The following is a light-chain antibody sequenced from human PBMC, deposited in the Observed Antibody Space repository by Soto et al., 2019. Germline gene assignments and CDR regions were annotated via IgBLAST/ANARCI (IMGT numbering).Light chain of an antibody. V-gene: IGKV1-9*01. CDR2: AAS. CDR3: QQLNSFPYT. CDR1: QDIRSY. Sequence: MQLTQSPSSLSASEGDRVTITCRASQDIRSYLAWYQQKPGKAPKLLIYAASVLQSGVPSRFSGTGYGTEFTLTISSLQPEDFATYYCQQLNSFPYTFGQGTKVDIK. J-gene: IGKJ2*01.